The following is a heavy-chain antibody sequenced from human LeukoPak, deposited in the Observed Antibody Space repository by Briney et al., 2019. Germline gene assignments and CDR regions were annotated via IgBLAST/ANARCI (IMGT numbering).Heavy chain of an antibody. J-gene: IGHJ2*01. Sequence: PGGSLRLSCAASGFIVSSNYMSWVRQAPGKGLEWVSVIYSGGSTYYSDSVKGRFTISRDNSKNTLCLQMNSLRAEDTAVYYCARPGPGGFNDWYFDLWGRGTLVTVSS. D-gene: IGHD4-23*01. CDR1: GFIVSSNY. CDR2: IYSGGST. CDR3: ARPGPGGFNDWYFDL. V-gene: IGHV3-66*04.